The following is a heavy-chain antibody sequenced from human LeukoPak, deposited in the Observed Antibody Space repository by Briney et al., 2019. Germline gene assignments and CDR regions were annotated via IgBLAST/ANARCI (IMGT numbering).Heavy chain of an antibody. V-gene: IGHV4-39*01. CDR1: GGSISSSSYY. CDR2: IYYSGST. J-gene: IGHJ4*02. CDR3: ARRIAAADPYYFHY. Sequence: PSETLSLTCTVSGGSISSSSYYWGWIRQPPGKGLEWIGSIYYSGSTYYNPSLKSRVAISVDTSKDQFSLKLSSVTAADTAVYYCARRIAAADPYYFHYWGQGTLVTVSS. D-gene: IGHD6-13*01.